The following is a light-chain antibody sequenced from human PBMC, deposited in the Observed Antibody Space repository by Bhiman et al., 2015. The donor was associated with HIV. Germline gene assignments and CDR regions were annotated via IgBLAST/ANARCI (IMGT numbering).Light chain of an antibody. Sequence: QSALTQPASASGSPGQSITISCTGTSSDVGGYNYVSWFQQHPGKAPKLMIYDVSNRPSGVSNRFSGSKSGNTASLTISGLQAEDEADYYCSSYTSSSTYVFGTGTKVTV. V-gene: IGLV2-14*03. CDR2: DVS. CDR3: SSYTSSSTYV. CDR1: SSDVGGYNY. J-gene: IGLJ1*01.